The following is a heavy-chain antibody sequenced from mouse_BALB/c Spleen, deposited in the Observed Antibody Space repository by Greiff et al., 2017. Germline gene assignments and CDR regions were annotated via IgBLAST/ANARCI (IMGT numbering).Heavy chain of an antibody. Sequence: EVQRVESGGGLVQPGGSRKLSCAASGFTFSSFGMHWVRQAPEKGLEWVAYISSGSSTIYYADTVKGRFTISRDNPKNTLFLQMTSLRSEDTAMYYCARWGNYNFDYWGQGTTLTVSS. D-gene: IGHD2-1*01. CDR1: GFTFSSFG. CDR2: ISSGSSTI. J-gene: IGHJ2*01. V-gene: IGHV5-17*02. CDR3: ARWGNYNFDY.